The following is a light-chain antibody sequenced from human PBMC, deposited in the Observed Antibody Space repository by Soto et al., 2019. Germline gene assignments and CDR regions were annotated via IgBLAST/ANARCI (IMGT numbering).Light chain of an antibody. Sequence: EMVLTQSPGTLSLSPGERATLSCRASQSVSSSYLAWYQQKPGQAPRLLIYGASSRATGIPDRFSGSGSGSDFTLTISRLEPEDFAVYYCQQYGSSPTTFCQGTKVELK. J-gene: IGKJ1*01. CDR3: QQYGSSPTT. CDR1: QSVSSSY. V-gene: IGKV3-20*01. CDR2: GAS.